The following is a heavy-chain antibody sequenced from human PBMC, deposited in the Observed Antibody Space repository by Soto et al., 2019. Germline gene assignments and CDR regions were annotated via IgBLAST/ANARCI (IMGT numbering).Heavy chain of an antibody. CDR3: AREIRQLLLSWFDP. CDR1: GFTFSSYW. D-gene: IGHD2-15*01. V-gene: IGHV3-7*01. J-gene: IGHJ5*02. CDR2: IKQDGSEK. Sequence: GGSLRLSCAASGFTFSSYWMSWVRQAPGKGLEWVANIKQDGSEKYYVDSVKGRFTISRDNAKNSLYLQMNSLRAEDTAVYYCAREIRQLLLSWFDPWGQGTLVTVSS.